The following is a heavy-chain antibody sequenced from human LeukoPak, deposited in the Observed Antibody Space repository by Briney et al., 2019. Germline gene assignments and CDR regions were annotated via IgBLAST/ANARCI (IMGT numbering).Heavy chain of an antibody. Sequence: SETLSLTCTVSDGSISSSSYYWGWIRQPPGKGLEWIGSFYYSGTTYYNPSLKSRVTISVDTSKNQFSLKLSSVTAADTAVYYCGIKGIYYDSSVYQKIGFNFWGLGKRVPVFS. V-gene: IGHV4-39*01. J-gene: IGHJ3*01. CDR2: FYYSGTT. D-gene: IGHD3-22*01. CDR1: DGSISSSSYY. CDR3: GIKGIYYDSSVYQKIGFNF.